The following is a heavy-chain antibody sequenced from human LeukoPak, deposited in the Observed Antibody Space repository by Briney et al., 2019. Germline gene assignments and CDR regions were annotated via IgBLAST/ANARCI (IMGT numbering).Heavy chain of an antibody. D-gene: IGHD6-6*01. CDR2: ISSSGGTI. Sequence: GGSLRLSCVASGFTFSDNYMSWIRQAPGKGLEWVSYISSSGGTIHYADSVKGRFTISRDNAKNSLYLQMNSLRAEDTAVYYCARYCSSPSRAFDIWGQGTMVTVSS. CDR3: ARYCSSPSRAFDI. V-gene: IGHV3-11*04. CDR1: GFTFSDNY. J-gene: IGHJ3*02.